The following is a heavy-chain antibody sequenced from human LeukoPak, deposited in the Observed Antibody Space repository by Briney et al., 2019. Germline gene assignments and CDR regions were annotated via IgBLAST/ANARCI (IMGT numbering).Heavy chain of an antibody. V-gene: IGHV4-59*01. J-gene: IGHJ4*02. CDR2: IFYSGST. D-gene: IGHD3-10*01. CDR3: ARAEDTSVRGVPYSFDY. Sequence: SETLSLTCTVSGGSISSYYWCWIRQPPGEGVEWIGYIFYSGSTNYNPSLKSRVTISVDTSKNQFSLKLSSVTAADTAVYYCARAEDTSVRGVPYSFDYWGQGTLVTVSS. CDR1: GGSISSYY.